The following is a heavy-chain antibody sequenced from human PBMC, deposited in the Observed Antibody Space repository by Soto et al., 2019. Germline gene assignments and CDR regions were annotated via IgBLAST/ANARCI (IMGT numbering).Heavy chain of an antibody. CDR3: ARGPRVSSTGTGAH. Sequence: RSSLRLSCADSGFTFSAYWMHWVRQVPGKGLTWVSRISDDGSTATYADSVKGRFVISRDNAKNSLYLEMNTLRVDDSGLYYCARGPRVSSTGTGAHWGRGTLVTV. J-gene: IGHJ4*02. D-gene: IGHD1-1*01. CDR1: GFTFSAYW. V-gene: IGHV3-74*01. CDR2: ISDDGSTA.